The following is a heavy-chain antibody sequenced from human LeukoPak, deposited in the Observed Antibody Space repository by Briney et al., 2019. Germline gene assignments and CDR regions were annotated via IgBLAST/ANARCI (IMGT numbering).Heavy chain of an antibody. CDR1: GDSISSYY. D-gene: IGHD6-19*01. CDR3: ARSYSSGPFDL. V-gene: IGHV4-59*01. Sequence: PETLSLTCTVSGDSISSYYWNWIRQPPGKGLEWIGYIYYSGSTKYNASLKSRVTISLDTSNNQFSLKLRSMTAADTAVYYCARSYSSGPFDLWGQGTLVIAS. J-gene: IGHJ4*02. CDR2: IYYSGST.